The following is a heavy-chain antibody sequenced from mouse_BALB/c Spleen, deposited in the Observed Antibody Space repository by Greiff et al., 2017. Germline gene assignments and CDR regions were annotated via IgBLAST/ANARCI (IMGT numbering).Heavy chain of an antibody. D-gene: IGHD1-1*01. CDR1: GYTFTSYW. CDR2: INPSTGYT. CDR3: ASLYYYGSRAMDY. J-gene: IGHJ4*01. Sequence: QVQLKESGAELAKPGASVKMSCKASGYTFTSYWMHWVKQRPGQGLEWIGYINPSTGYTEYNQKFKDKATLTSDKSSSTAYMELSSLTSEDSAVYYCASLYYYGSRAMDYWGQGTSVTVSS. V-gene: IGHV1-7*01.